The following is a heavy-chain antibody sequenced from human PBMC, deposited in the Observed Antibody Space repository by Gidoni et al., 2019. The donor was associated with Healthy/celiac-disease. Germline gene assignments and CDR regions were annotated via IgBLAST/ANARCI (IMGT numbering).Heavy chain of an antibody. Sequence: EVQLVASGGGLIQPGGPLRLSWAASWFTVSSNYMSWVRQAPGKGLVWVSVIYSGGSTYYADSVKGRFTISRDNSKNTLYLQMNSLRAEDTAVYYCARGSSSPLDYWGQGTLVTVSS. CDR1: WFTVSSNY. J-gene: IGHJ4*02. CDR3: ARGSSSPLDY. D-gene: IGHD6-6*01. V-gene: IGHV3-53*01. CDR2: IYSGGST.